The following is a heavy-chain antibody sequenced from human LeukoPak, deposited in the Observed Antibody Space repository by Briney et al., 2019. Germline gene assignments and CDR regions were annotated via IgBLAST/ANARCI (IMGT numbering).Heavy chain of an antibody. Sequence: SETLSLTCSVSGGSIISSNYYWGWIRQPPGKGLEWIGSIYQSGSGSSYYNPSLKSRVTISGDTSKNQFFLRLSSVTAADTAVYYCASTLRFLPYRRFDYWGQGTLVTVPS. CDR1: GGSIISSNYY. CDR2: IYQSGSGSS. J-gene: IGHJ4*02. CDR3: ASTLRFLPYRRFDY. D-gene: IGHD3-3*01. V-gene: IGHV4-39*01.